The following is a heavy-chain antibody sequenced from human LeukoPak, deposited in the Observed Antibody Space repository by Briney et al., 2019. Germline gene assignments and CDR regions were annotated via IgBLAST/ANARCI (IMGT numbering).Heavy chain of an antibody. J-gene: IGHJ4*02. CDR2: ISYDGSNK. Sequence: GGSLRLSCAASGFTFSSYGMHWVRQAPGKGLEWEAVISYDGSNKYYADSVKGRFTISRDNSKNTLYLQMNSLRAEDTAVYYCATSSSWYLASFFDYWGQGTLVTVSS. CDR3: ATSSSWYLASFFDY. CDR1: GFTFSSYG. V-gene: IGHV3-30*03. D-gene: IGHD6-13*01.